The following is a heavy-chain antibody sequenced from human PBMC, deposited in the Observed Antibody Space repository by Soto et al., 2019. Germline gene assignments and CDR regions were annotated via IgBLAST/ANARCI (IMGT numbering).Heavy chain of an antibody. CDR1: GFTFSTYA. Sequence: EVQLLDSGGGLVQPGGSLRLSCAASGFTFSTYAMSWVRQAPGKGLEWVSTITGSGSSTYYAVSVKGRFTITRDNSKNTLSLQMNSLRAEDKAVYYCTKDLCVDYGGVDYWGKGTLVTASS. J-gene: IGHJ4*01. D-gene: IGHD4-17*01. CDR2: ITGSGSST. V-gene: IGHV3-23*01. CDR3: TKDLCVDYGGVDY.